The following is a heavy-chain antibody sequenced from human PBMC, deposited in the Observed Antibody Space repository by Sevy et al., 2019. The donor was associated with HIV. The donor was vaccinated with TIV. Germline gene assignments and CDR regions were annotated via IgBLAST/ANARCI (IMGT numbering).Heavy chain of an antibody. D-gene: IGHD2-21*02. V-gene: IGHV1-69*10. J-gene: IGHJ4*02. CDR2: VIASVNMA. Sequence: ASVKVSCKASGGTFSTYIINWVRQAPGQGLEWMGGVIASVNMANSAQKFQGRVTITADGSTVPAYMELSSLTSEDTAIYYCATAMPCGGDCYYFDSWGQGTRVTVSS. CDR3: ATAMPCGGDCYYFDS. CDR1: GGTFSTYI.